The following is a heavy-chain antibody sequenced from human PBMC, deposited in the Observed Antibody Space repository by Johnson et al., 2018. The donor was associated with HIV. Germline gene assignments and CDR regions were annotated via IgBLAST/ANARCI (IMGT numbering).Heavy chain of an antibody. CDR1: GFTFRTYV. D-gene: IGHD4-17*01. J-gene: IGHJ3*02. CDR2: ISFDGGTK. V-gene: IGHV3-30*03. Sequence: VQLVESGGGVVQPGRSLRLSCTAFGFTFRTYVMHWVRQAPGKGLEWVAGISFDGGTKYYADSVWGLFTISRDNSKNTLYLQMNSLRAEDTSVYYCARVIRLGAVRLRHAFDIWGQGTMDTVSS. CDR3: ARVIRLGAVRLRHAFDI.